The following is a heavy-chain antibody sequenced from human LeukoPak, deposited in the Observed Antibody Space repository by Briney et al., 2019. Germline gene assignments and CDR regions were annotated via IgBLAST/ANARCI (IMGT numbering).Heavy chain of an antibody. J-gene: IGHJ4*02. CDR1: GFTFSSYW. D-gene: IGHD6-13*01. CDR3: ARDLRYSSSWYFSTSFDY. V-gene: IGHV3-7*01. Sequence: PGGSLRLSCAASGFTFSSYWMSWVRQPPGKGLEWVANIKQDGSEKYYVDSVKGRFTISRDNAKNSLYLQMNSLRAEDTAVYYCARDLRYSSSWYFSTSFDYWGQGTLVTVSS. CDR2: IKQDGSEK.